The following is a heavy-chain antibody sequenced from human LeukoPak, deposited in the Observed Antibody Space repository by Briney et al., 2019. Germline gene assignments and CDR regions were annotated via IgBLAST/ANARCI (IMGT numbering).Heavy chain of an antibody. J-gene: IGHJ5*02. CDR3: ARLVTGRTNWFDP. D-gene: IGHD1-14*01. Sequence: SETLSLTCTVSGGSISTYYWSWIRQPPGKGLEWIGYIYYSGSTNYNPSLKSRVTISVDTSKNQFSLKLSSVTAADTAVCYCARLVTGRTNWFDPWGQGTPVTVSS. CDR2: IYYSGST. V-gene: IGHV4-59*08. CDR1: GGSISTYY.